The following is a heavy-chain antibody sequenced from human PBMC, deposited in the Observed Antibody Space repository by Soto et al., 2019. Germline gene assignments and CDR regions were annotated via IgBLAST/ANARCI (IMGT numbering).Heavy chain of an antibody. D-gene: IGHD2-2*01. CDR2: INPNSGGT. J-gene: IGHJ6*02. CDR1: GYTFTGYY. Sequence: ASVKVSCKASGYTFTGYYMHWVRQAPGRGLEWMGWINPNSGGTNYAQKFQGWVTMTRDTSISTAYMELSRLRSDDTAVYYCARGAAYCSSTSCSTPKRYYYYGMDVWGQGTTVTVS. V-gene: IGHV1-2*04. CDR3: ARGAAYCSSTSCSTPKRYYYYGMDV.